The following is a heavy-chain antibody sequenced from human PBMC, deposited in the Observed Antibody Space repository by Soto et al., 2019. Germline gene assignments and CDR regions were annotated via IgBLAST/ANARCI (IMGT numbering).Heavy chain of an antibody. CDR2: IYYSGST. CDR3: ARSEYGGLVIH. Sequence: SETLSLTCTFSGGSINMSSDYWGWICQPPGKGLEWIGSIYYSGSTYYNPSLKSRVTISVDTSKNQFSLKLSSVTAADTAVYNCARSEYGGLVIHWGQGTLVTVSS. D-gene: IGHD4-17*01. V-gene: IGHV4-39*01. CDR1: GGSINMSSDY. J-gene: IGHJ4*02.